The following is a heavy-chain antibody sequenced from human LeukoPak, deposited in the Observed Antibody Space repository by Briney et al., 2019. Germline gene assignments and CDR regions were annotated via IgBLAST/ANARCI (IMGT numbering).Heavy chain of an antibody. Sequence: SETLSLTCAVYGGSFSGYYWSWIRQPPGKGLEWIGEINHSGSTNYNPSLKSRVTISVDTSKNQSSLKLSSVTAADTAVYYCARAGTDYYGSGSITIYYFDYWGQGTLVTVSS. D-gene: IGHD3-10*01. CDR1: GGSFSGYY. CDR3: ARAGTDYYGSGSITIYYFDY. CDR2: INHSGST. J-gene: IGHJ4*02. V-gene: IGHV4-34*01.